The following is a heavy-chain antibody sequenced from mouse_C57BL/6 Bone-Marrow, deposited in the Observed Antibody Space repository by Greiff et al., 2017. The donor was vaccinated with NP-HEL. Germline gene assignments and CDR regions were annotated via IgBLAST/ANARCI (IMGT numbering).Heavy chain of an antibody. J-gene: IGHJ4*01. CDR3: ARSEGLRTDGGYYAMDY. Sequence: QVQLQQSGPELVKPGASVKISCKASGYAFSSSWMNWVKQRPGKGLEWIGRIYPGDGDTNYNGKFKGKATLTADKSSSTAYMQLSSLTSEDSAVYFCARSEGLRTDGGYYAMDYWGQGTSGTVSS. CDR2: IYPGDGDT. D-gene: IGHD2-2*01. V-gene: IGHV1-82*01. CDR1: GYAFSSSW.